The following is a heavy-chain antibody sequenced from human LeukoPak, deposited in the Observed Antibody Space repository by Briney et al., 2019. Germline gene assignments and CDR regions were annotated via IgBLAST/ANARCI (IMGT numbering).Heavy chain of an antibody. CDR3: ARHIFGHLFDT. CDR2: IYYSGST. Sequence: SETPSLTCTVSGGSISSGDYYWSWIRQPPGKGLEWIGYIYYSGSTYYNPSLKSRVTISVDTSKNQFSLKLSSVTAADTAVYYCARHIFGHLFDTWGQGTLVTVSS. J-gene: IGHJ4*02. D-gene: IGHD3-3*02. V-gene: IGHV4-30-4*02. CDR1: GGSISSGDYY.